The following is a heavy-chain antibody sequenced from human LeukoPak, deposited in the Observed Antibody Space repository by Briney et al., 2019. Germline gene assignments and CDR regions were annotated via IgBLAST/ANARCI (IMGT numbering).Heavy chain of an antibody. CDR1: GFTFNNAW. J-gene: IGHJ4*02. CDR3: ANLDY. CDR2: IRYDGSNK. Sequence: GGSLRLSCAASGFTFNNAWMSWVRQAPGKGLEWVAFIRYDGSNKYYADSVKGRFTISRDNSKNTLYLQMNSLRAEDTAVYYCANLDYWGQGTLVTVSS. V-gene: IGHV3-30*02.